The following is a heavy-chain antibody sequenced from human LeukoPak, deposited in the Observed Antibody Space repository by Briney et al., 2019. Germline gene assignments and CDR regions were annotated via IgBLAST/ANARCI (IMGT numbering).Heavy chain of an antibody. J-gene: IGHJ4*02. V-gene: IGHV4-39*07. CDR2: XXYSGST. D-gene: IGHD6-19*01. Sequence: SXXYSGSTYYNPSLKSRVTISVDTSKNQFSLKLSSVTAADTAVYYCARDPLGIAVAGYREEADYWGQGTLVTVSS. CDR3: ARDPLGIAVAGYREEADY.